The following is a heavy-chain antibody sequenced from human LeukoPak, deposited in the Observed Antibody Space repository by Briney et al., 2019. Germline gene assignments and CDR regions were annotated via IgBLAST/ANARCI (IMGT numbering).Heavy chain of an antibody. J-gene: IGHJ4*02. CDR1: GSTFSSYA. D-gene: IGHD6-19*01. V-gene: IGHV3-23*01. Sequence: GGSLRLSCAASGSTFSSYAMSRVRQAPGKGLEWVSAISGSGGSTYYADSVKGRFTISRDNSKNTLYLQMNSLRAEDTAVYYCAKDQKKGYIAVAGRHFDYWGQGTLVTVSS. CDR3: AKDQKKGYIAVAGRHFDY. CDR2: ISGSGGST.